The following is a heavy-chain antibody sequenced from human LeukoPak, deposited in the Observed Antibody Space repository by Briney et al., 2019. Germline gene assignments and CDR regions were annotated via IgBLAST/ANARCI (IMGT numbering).Heavy chain of an antibody. J-gene: IGHJ6*02. Sequence: PGGSLRLSCAASGFTFSSYAMSWVRQAPGKGLEWVSGVSGSGGSTHYADSVKGRFTISRDNAKNSLYLQMNSLRAEDTAVYYCARSDWLRLNYYYGMDVWGQGTTVTVSS. CDR1: GFTFSSYA. V-gene: IGHV3-23*01. D-gene: IGHD5-12*01. CDR3: ARSDWLRLNYYYGMDV. CDR2: VSGSGGST.